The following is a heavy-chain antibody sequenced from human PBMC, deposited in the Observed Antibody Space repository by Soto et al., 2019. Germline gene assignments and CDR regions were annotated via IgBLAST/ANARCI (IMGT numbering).Heavy chain of an antibody. CDR2: IIPIFGTA. V-gene: IGHV1-69*01. CDR1: GGTFSSYA. J-gene: IGHJ6*02. Sequence: QVQLVQSGAEVKKPGSSVKVSCKASGGTFSSYAISWVRQAPGQGLEWMGGIIPIFGTANYAQKFQGRVTITADESTSTAYMELSSLRSEDTAVYYCASAPDWSSTSCYGAYDYYYYYGMDVWGQGTTVTVSS. D-gene: IGHD2-2*01. CDR3: ASAPDWSSTSCYGAYDYYYYYGMDV.